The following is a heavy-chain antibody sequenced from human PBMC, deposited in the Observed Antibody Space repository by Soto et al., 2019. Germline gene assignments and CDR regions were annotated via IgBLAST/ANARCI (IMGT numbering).Heavy chain of an antibody. Sequence: SETLSLTCTVSGGSISSYYWSWIRQPPGKGLEWIGYIYYSGSTNYNPSLKSRVTISVDTSKNQFSLKLSSVTAADTAVYYCAREATGYGSGGSCYSDAFDIWGQGTMVIVSS. CDR2: IYYSGST. CDR1: GGSISSYY. V-gene: IGHV4-59*01. CDR3: AREATGYGSGGSCYSDAFDI. J-gene: IGHJ3*02. D-gene: IGHD2-15*01.